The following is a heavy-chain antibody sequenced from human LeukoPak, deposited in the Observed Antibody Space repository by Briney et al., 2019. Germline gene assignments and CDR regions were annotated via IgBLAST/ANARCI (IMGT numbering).Heavy chain of an antibody. J-gene: IGHJ4*02. CDR2: ISSSGSTI. Sequence: GGSLRLSCAASGFTFSSYEMNWVRQAPGKGLEWVSYISSSGSTIYYADSVKGRFTISRDNAKNTLYLQMNSLRAEDTALYYCAKDYGPLSSYWGQGTLVTVSS. D-gene: IGHD4-17*01. V-gene: IGHV3-48*03. CDR1: GFTFSSYE. CDR3: AKDYGPLSSY.